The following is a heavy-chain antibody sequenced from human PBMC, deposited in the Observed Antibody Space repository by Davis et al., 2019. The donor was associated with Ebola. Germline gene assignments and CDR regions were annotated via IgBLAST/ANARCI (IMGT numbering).Heavy chain of an antibody. Sequence: GESLKISCAASGFTFSSYWMSWVRQAPGKGLEWVANIKQDGSEKYYVDSVKGRFTISRDNAKNSLYLQMNSLRAEDTAVYYCARGLTSEYCSSTSCYDRFDPWGQGTLVTVSS. CDR1: GFTFSSYW. V-gene: IGHV3-7*01. CDR3: ARGLTSEYCSSTSCYDRFDP. CDR2: IKQDGSEK. D-gene: IGHD2-2*01. J-gene: IGHJ5*02.